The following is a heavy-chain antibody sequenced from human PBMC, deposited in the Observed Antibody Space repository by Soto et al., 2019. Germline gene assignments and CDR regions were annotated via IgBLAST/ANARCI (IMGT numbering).Heavy chain of an antibody. CDR3: ARREDGGYSYGIFDY. Sequence: GGSLRLSCAASGFTFSSYAMSWVRQAPGKGLEWVSAISGSGGSTYYADSVKGRFTISRDNSKNTLYLQMNSLRAEDTAVYYCARREDGGYSYGIFDYWGQGTLVTVSS. J-gene: IGHJ4*02. CDR2: ISGSGGST. V-gene: IGHV3-23*01. CDR1: GFTFSSYA. D-gene: IGHD5-18*01.